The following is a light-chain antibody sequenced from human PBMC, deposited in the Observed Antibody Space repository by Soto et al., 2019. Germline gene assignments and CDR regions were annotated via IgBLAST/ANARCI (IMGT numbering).Light chain of an antibody. V-gene: IGKV3-20*01. CDR3: QQYDSSLWT. CDR2: GAS. J-gene: IGKJ1*01. CDR1: QSVSSSY. Sequence: TVLTQSPGTLSLSPGERATLSCRASQSVSSSYLAWYQQKPGQAPRLLIYGASSRATGIPDRFSGSGSGTDFTLTISRLEPEDFAVYYCQQYDSSLWTFGLGTKVEIK.